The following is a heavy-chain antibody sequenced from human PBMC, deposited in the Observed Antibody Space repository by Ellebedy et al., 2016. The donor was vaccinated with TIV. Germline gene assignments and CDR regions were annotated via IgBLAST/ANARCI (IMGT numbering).Heavy chain of an antibody. CDR1: GGSISSYY. Sequence: MPSETLSLTCTVSGGSISSYYWSWIRQPPGKGLEWIGYIYYNGRTNYNPSLKSRVTISVDTSKNQFSLKLSSVTAADTAVYYCARSYGGNSVWVYFDYWGQGTLVTVSS. D-gene: IGHD4-23*01. CDR2: IYYNGRT. V-gene: IGHV4-59*01. J-gene: IGHJ4*02. CDR3: ARSYGGNSVWVYFDY.